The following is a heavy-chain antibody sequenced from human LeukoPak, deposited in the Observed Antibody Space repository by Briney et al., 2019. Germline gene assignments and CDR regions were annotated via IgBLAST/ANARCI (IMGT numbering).Heavy chain of an antibody. J-gene: IGHJ1*01. Sequence: GGSLRLSCAASGFTFSSYSMNWVRQAPGKGLEWVSSISSSSSYIYYADSVKGRFTISRDNAKNSLYLQMNSLRAEDTAVYYCASDEEIAVAGTVGYFQHWGQGTLVTVSS. CDR1: GFTFSSYS. CDR3: ASDEEIAVAGTVGYFQH. D-gene: IGHD6-19*01. CDR2: ISSSSSYI. V-gene: IGHV3-21*01.